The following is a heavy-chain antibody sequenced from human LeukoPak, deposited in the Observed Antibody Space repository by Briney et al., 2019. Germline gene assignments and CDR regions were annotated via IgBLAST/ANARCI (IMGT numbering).Heavy chain of an antibody. CDR1: GFSFADYT. Sequence: PGGSLRLSCAASGFSFADYTMHWVRQAAGKGLEWVALISWDGGTTYYSDAVKGRFSISRNNNKNSLYLELNSLRTEDTALYYCAKDQGTTLWYFEYWGQGALVTVSS. V-gene: IGHV3-43*01. D-gene: IGHD1-1*01. J-gene: IGHJ4*02. CDR2: ISWDGGTT. CDR3: AKDQGTTLWYFEY.